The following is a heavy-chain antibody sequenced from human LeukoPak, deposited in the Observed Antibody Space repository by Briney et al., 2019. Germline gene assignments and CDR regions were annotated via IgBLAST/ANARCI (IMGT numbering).Heavy chain of an antibody. D-gene: IGHD2-2*03. V-gene: IGHV4-34*01. J-gene: IGHJ5*02. CDR3: ARGRPKVDIVVVPAATSNWFDP. CDR2: INHSGST. CDR1: GGSFSGYY. Sequence: SETLSLTCAVYGGSFSGYYWSWIRQPPGKGLEWIGEINHSGSTNYNPSLKSRVTISVDTSKTQFSLKLSSVTAADTAVYYCARGRPKVDIVVVPAATSNWFDPWGQGTLVTVSS.